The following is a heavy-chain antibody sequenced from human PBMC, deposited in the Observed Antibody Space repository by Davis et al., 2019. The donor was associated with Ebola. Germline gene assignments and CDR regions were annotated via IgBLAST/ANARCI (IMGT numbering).Heavy chain of an antibody. J-gene: IGHJ4*02. Sequence: AASVKVSCKASGYTFTGYYMHWVRQAPGQGLEWMGWINPNSGGTNYAQKFQGWVTMTRDTSTSTAYMELSRLRSDDTAVYYCARGGGSSKRTMGYWGQGTLVTVSS. CDR3: ARGGGSSKRTMGY. V-gene: IGHV1-2*04. CDR2: INPNSGGT. D-gene: IGHD1-26*01. CDR1: GYTFTGYY.